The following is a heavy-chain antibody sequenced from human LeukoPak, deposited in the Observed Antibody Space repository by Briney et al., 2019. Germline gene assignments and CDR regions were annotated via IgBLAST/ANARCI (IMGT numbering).Heavy chain of an antibody. Sequence: ASVKVSCKASGYTFTSYDINWVRQATGQGLEWMGWINPNSGGTNYAQKFQGRVTMTRDTSISTAYMELSRLRSDDTAVYYCARRGRITMIVVSAFDIWGQGTMVTVSS. D-gene: IGHD3-22*01. V-gene: IGHV1-2*02. CDR1: GYTFTSYD. CDR3: ARRGRITMIVVSAFDI. CDR2: INPNSGGT. J-gene: IGHJ3*02.